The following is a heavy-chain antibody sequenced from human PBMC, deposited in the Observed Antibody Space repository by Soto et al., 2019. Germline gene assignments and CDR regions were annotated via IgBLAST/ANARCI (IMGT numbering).Heavy chain of an antibody. CDR2: LYDVDGS. V-gene: IGHV3-53*01. D-gene: IGHD1-1*01. Sequence: DVQLVESGGGLIQPGESLRLSCAAFGLTISGQKYVAWVRQAPGKGLEWVSALYDVDGSFYADSVKVRFTTSSDSSKTTVYLQMNDLRPDDTAVYYCATWHEREHAYDVWGQGTTVTVSS. CDR3: ATWHEREHAYDV. CDR1: GLTISGQKY. J-gene: IGHJ3*01.